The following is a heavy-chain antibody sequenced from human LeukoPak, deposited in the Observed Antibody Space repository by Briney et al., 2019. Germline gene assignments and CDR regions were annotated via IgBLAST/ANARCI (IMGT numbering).Heavy chain of an antibody. J-gene: IGHJ3*02. Sequence: GEPLKISCKGSGYSFTSYWIGWVRQMPGKGLEWMGIIYPGDSDTRYSPSFQGQVTISADKSISTAYLQWSSLKASDTAMYYCARPMALDDFDAFDIWGQGTMITVSS. D-gene: IGHD2-21*02. CDR2: IYPGDSDT. CDR3: ARPMALDDFDAFDI. V-gene: IGHV5-51*01. CDR1: GYSFTSYW.